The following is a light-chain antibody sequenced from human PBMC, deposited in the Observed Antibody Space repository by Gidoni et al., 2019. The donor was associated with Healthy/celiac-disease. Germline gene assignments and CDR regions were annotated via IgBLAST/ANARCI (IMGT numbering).Light chain of an antibody. CDR2: AAS. Sequence: DIQMTQSPSSLSASVGDRVTITCRASQSISSYLNWYQQKPWKAPKLLIYAASSLQSGVPSRFSGSGSGTDFTLTISSLQPEDFATYYCQQSYRTRLTFGGGTKVEIK. V-gene: IGKV1-39*01. J-gene: IGKJ4*01. CDR1: QSISSY. CDR3: QQSYRTRLT.